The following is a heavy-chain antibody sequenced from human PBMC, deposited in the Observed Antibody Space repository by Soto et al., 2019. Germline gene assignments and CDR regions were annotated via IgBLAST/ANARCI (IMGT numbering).Heavy chain of an antibody. J-gene: IGHJ1*01. CDR3: VYRKGDHEYFQH. Sequence: SGPTLVNPTQTLTLTCTFSGFSLRTSGVGVGWILQPPGKALEWLALIYWDDDKRYSPSLKSRLTITKDTSRNQVVLTMTNMDPVDTATYYCVYRKGDHEYFQHWGQGTLVTVSS. CDR1: GFSLRTSGVG. V-gene: IGHV2-5*02. CDR2: IYWDDDK. D-gene: IGHD2-21*02.